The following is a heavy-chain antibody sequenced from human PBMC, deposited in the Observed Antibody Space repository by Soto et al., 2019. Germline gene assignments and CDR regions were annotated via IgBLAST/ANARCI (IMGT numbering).Heavy chain of an antibody. Sequence: QVQLVQSGGEVKKPGSSVKVSCKASGGTFSSYAISWVRQAPGQGLEWMGGIIPIFGTANYAQKFQGRVTITADESTSTAYMELSSLRSEDTAVYYCARDEAVRPRYGQRWVDYWGQGTLVTVSS. J-gene: IGHJ4*02. D-gene: IGHD5-18*01. CDR2: IIPIFGTA. CDR3: ARDEAVRPRYGQRWVDY. CDR1: GGTFSSYA. V-gene: IGHV1-69*12.